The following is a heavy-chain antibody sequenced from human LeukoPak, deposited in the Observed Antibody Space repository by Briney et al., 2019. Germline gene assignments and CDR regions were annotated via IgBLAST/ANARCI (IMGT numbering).Heavy chain of an antibody. CDR2: INPNSGGT. Sequence: ASVKVSCKASGYTFTGYYMHWVRQAPGQGLEWMGWINPNSGGTNYAQKFQGRVTMTRDTSISTAYMELSSLRTDDTAVYYCAKEKGSGWYGFNYWGQGTLVSVSS. J-gene: IGHJ4*02. CDR1: GYTFTGYY. CDR3: AKEKGSGWYGFNY. D-gene: IGHD6-19*01. V-gene: IGHV1-2*02.